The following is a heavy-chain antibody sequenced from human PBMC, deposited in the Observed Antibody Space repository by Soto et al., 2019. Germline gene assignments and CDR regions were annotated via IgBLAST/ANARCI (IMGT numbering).Heavy chain of an antibody. D-gene: IGHD6-19*01. CDR3: ARRYLSGSGWPKQTAENNWFDP. V-gene: IGHV4-59*08. Sequence: SETLSLTCTVSGGSISSYYWSWIRQPPGKGLEWIGYIYYSGSTNYNPSLKSRVTISVDTSKNQFSLKLSSVTAADTAVYYCARRYLSGSGWPKQTAENNWFDPWGQGTLVTVSS. CDR2: IYYSGST. J-gene: IGHJ5*02. CDR1: GGSISSYY.